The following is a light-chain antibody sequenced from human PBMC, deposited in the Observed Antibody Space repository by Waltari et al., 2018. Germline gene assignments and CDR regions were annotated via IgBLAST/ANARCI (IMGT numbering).Light chain of an antibody. CDR1: QSAFYSYTNMNY. V-gene: IGKV4-1*01. J-gene: IGKJ3*01. CDR2: CAS. Sequence: DTVRQQSPDPLSVHLGERASPSCTSSQSAFYSYTNMNYLVWYQQKPGQHPKLLIFCASTRESGVPDRFRGSGSGTDFTLTISSLQAEDVAVYYCQQYFSTLGFTFGPGTKVDIK. CDR3: QQYFSTLGFT.